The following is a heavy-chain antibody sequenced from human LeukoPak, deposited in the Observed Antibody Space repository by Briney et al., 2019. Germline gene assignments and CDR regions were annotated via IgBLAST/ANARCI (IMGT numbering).Heavy chain of an antibody. J-gene: IGHJ4*02. Sequence: SETLSLTCTVSGDSIGSRGYSWSWIRQPLGRGLEWIGYIHQSGNTYYNPSLASRVSISINMYNSQYSLKLHSVTAADTAMYYCARRVAGSGTSYFDLWGQGTPVTVSS. CDR3: ARRVAGSGTSYFDL. V-gene: IGHV4-30-2*01. CDR1: GDSIGSRGYS. D-gene: IGHD1-7*01. CDR2: IHQSGNT.